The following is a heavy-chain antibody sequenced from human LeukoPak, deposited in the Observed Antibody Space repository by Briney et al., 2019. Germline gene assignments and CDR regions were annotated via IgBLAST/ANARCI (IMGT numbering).Heavy chain of an antibody. CDR3: ARQGYNSTWDRYLAY. CDR1: GYRFRNYW. V-gene: IGHV5-51*01. D-gene: IGHD6-13*01. CDR2: IYPGDSDV. J-gene: IGHJ4*02. Sequence: PGESLKISCKGSGYRFRNYWLGWVRQMPGKGLAWMGIIYPGDSDVRYSPSFQGQVTISADKSISTAYLQWSSLQASDTAMYYCARQGYNSTWDRYLAYWGQGTQVTVSS.